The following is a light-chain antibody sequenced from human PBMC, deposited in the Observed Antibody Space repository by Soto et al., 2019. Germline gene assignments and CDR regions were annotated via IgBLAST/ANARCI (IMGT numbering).Light chain of an antibody. CDR2: DIS. CDR1: QTVSRN. J-gene: IGKJ5*01. V-gene: IGKV3-20*01. Sequence: EVVMTQSPATLSVSPGERAALSCRASQTVSRNLAWYQQRPGQAPRLLIYDISNRATGVPARFSGSGSGTDFTLTISRLEPEDFAVYYCQQYGSSPTFGQGTRLEIK. CDR3: QQYGSSPT.